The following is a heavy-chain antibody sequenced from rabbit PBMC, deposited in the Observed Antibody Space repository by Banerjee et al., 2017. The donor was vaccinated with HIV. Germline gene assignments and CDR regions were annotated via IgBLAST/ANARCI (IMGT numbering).Heavy chain of an antibody. CDR3: ARGDSYAAYGFSL. V-gene: IGHV1S40*01. CDR1: GFSFSSSYY. D-gene: IGHD4-2*01. CDR2: IATGSSGYT. Sequence: QQLEESGGDLVKPGASLTLTCTASGFSFSSSYYMCWVRQAPGKGLELIACIATGSSGYTYYASWAKGRFTISKTSSTTVTLQMTSLTVADTATYFCARGDSYAAYGFSLWGQGTLVTVS. J-gene: IGHJ3*01.